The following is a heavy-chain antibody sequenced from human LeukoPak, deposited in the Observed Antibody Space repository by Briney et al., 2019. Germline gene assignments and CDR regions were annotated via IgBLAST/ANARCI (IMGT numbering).Heavy chain of an antibody. CDR1: GGSFSGYY. CDR3: ARHPAYYYYGSWSHQNWFYP. CDR2: INHSGST. D-gene: IGHD3-10*01. J-gene: IGHJ5*02. V-gene: IGHV4-34*01. Sequence: SETLSLTCAVYGGSFSGYYWSWIRQPPGNGLEWIGEINHSGSTNYNPSLKRRVTISAETSKNPSSLKLSSVTASDTAVYYCARHPAYYYYGSWSHQNWFYPWGQGTLVTVSS.